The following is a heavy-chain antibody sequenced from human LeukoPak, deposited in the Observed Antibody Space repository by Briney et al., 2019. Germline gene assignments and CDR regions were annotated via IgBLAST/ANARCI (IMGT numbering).Heavy chain of an antibody. CDR1: GFTFSSYS. Sequence: GGSLRLSCVASGFTFSSYSMNWVRQAPGKGLEWVSYISSSSSTIYYADSVKGRFTISRDNSKNTLYLQMNSLRAEDTAVYYCARDYYYGSGSYYNGDYWGQGTLVTISS. V-gene: IGHV3-48*01. CDR2: ISSSSSTI. D-gene: IGHD3-10*01. J-gene: IGHJ4*02. CDR3: ARDYYYGSGSYYNGDY.